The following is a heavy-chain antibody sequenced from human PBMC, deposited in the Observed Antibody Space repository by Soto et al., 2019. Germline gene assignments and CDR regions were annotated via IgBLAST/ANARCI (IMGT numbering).Heavy chain of an antibody. J-gene: IGHJ4*02. CDR3: ARDLECSGCSSHCGFAY. CDR2: IYYSGST. D-gene: IGHD2-15*01. Sequence: HVQLQASGPGLVKPSQTLSLTCTVSGGSSSSGGYYWSWIRQHPGKGLEWIGYIYYSGSTYYNPSLKSRVTISVDTSQNQFSLKLSSVTAADTAVYYRARDLECSGCSSHCGFAYWGQGTLVTVSS. CDR1: GGSSSSGGYY. V-gene: IGHV4-31*03.